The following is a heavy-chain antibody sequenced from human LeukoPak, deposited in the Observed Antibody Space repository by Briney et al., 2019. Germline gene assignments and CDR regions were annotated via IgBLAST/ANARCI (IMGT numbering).Heavy chain of an antibody. Sequence: GGSLRLSCAASGFAFSDYWMSWVRQSPGKGLEWVANIKQDGSEKYYVDSVKGRFTISRDNAKNSLYLQMNSLRAEDTAVYYCARSWLVGATDYWGQGTLVTVSS. V-gene: IGHV3-7*01. CDR1: GFAFSDYW. CDR2: IKQDGSEK. J-gene: IGHJ4*02. CDR3: ARSWLVGATDY. D-gene: IGHD1-26*01.